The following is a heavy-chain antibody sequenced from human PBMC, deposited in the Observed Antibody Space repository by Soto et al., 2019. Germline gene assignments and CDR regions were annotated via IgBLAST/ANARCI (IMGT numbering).Heavy chain of an antibody. D-gene: IGHD3-16*01. V-gene: IGHV1-69*02. CDR3: ATGALTFGGVLNA. CDR1: GATFSSST. CDR2: IIPMFGIT. Sequence: QVQLVQSGADVKKPGSSVKVSCKASGATFSSSTFTWVRQAPGQGLEWMGRIIPMFGITNSAQKFQGRLGITADESTNTVFMDMSSLRSDDTAIYYCATGALTFGGVLNAWGHGTLVTVSS. J-gene: IGHJ4*01.